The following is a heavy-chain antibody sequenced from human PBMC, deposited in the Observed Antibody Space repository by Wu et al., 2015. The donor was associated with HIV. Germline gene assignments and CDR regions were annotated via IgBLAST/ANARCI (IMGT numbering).Heavy chain of an antibody. CDR1: GGTFSIYA. CDR3: ARTDGLVDGGNSGYDY. Sequence: QVQLVQSGAEVKKPGSSVKVSCKAPGGTFSIYAISWVRQAPGQGLEWMGRIIPSFGTSNYAQKFQGRVTITADESTSTAHMELSSLRSEDTAVYYCARTDGLVDGGNSGYDYWGQGTLVTVSS. J-gene: IGHJ4*02. V-gene: IGHV1-69*13. CDR2: IIPSFGTS. D-gene: IGHD4-23*01.